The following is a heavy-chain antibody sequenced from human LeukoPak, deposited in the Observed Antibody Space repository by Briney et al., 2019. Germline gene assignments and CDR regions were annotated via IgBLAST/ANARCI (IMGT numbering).Heavy chain of an antibody. CDR1: GYTFTSYD. CDR2: MNPNSGNT. J-gene: IGHJ4*02. CDR3: ARVTYYYDSSGYRNFDY. D-gene: IGHD3-22*01. Sequence: ASVKVSCKASGYTFTSYDINWVRQATGQGLEWMGWMNPNSGNTGYAQKYQGRVTMTRNTSISTAYMELSSLRSEDTAVYYCARVTYYYDSSGYRNFDYWGQGTLVTVSS. V-gene: IGHV1-8*01.